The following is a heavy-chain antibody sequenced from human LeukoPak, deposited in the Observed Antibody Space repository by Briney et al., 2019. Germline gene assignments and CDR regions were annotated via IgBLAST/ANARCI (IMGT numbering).Heavy chain of an antibody. D-gene: IGHD2-15*01. CDR3: VEDVVVIVAAKPGI. V-gene: IGHV3-23*01. J-gene: IGHJ4*02. CDR1: GFTFSTYA. Sequence: GGSLRLSCAASGFTFSTYAMSWVRQAPGKGLEWVPSIGGSGDTTYYADAVKGRFTISRDNSKNTLYLQMNSLRVDDTAVYYCVEDVVVIVAAKPGIWGQGTLVTVSS. CDR2: IGGSGDTT.